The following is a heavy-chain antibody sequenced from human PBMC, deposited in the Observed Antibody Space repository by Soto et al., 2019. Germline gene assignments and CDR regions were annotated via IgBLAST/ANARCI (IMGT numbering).Heavy chain of an antibody. CDR3: ARGMDPTTGIYDYIWGSYRLSH. CDR1: GYTFTSYD. CDR2: MNPNSGNT. Sequence: AASVKVSCKASGYTFTSYDINWVRQATGQGLEWMGWMNPNSGNTGYAQKFQGRVTMTRNTSISTAYMELSSLRSEDTAVYYCARGMDPTTGIYDYIWGSYRLSHWGQGTLVTVS. J-gene: IGHJ4*02. D-gene: IGHD3-16*02. V-gene: IGHV1-8*01.